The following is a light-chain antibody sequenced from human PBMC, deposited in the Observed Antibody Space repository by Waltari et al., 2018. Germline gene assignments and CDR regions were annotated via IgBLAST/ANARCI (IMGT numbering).Light chain of an antibody. CDR2: DAS. CDR1: QSVNNF. CDR3: QQRSNLLT. V-gene: IGKV3-11*01. Sequence: EVVLTQTPATLSLSPGERATLLCRASQSVNNFVGWYQKKSGQAPRPLIYDASNRAAGIPARFSGSGSGTEFTLTITSLEPEDFAIYYCQQRSNLLTFGGGTKVEIK. J-gene: IGKJ4*01.